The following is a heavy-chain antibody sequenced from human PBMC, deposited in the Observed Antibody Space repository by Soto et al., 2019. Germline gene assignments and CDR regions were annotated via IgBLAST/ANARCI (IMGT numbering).Heavy chain of an antibody. Sequence: EVQLVESGGGLVQAGGSLRLSCTASGFTFSTYEMNWVRQAPGKGLEWISYISASSSTIYYADSVKGRFAISRDNAKNSLYLRMNSLRGEDTALYYCARACYEGIDYWGQGTLVTVSS. CDR2: ISASSSTI. D-gene: IGHD2-15*01. CDR1: GFTFSTYE. V-gene: IGHV3-48*03. J-gene: IGHJ4*02. CDR3: ARACYEGIDY.